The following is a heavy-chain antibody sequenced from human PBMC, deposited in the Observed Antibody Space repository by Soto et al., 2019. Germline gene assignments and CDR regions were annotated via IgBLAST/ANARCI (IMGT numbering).Heavy chain of an antibody. D-gene: IGHD6-13*01. CDR2: ISTYNGNT. Sequence: ASVKVSCKASGYTFTNYNINWVRQAPGQGLEWMGWISTYNGNTYYAQKFHGRVTLTTDTSTSTVYMELRSLRSDDTALYYCARQLATAFDYWGQGALVTVSS. CDR3: ARQLATAFDY. J-gene: IGHJ4*02. CDR1: GYTFTNYN. V-gene: IGHV1-18*01.